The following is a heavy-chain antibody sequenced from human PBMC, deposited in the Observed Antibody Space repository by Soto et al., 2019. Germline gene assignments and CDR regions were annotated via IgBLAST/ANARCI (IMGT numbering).Heavy chain of an antibody. CDR3: ARGDRGAFDL. CDR2: IHSDGTST. V-gene: IGHV3-74*01. D-gene: IGHD1-26*01. CDR1: GFTFDYYW. Sequence: EVQLVESGGGLVQPGESLRLSCAASGFTFDYYWMHWVRQAPGKGLVWVSRIHSDGTSTTYADSVKGRFTISRDNAKNTLSLQMNSQRAEDTAVYYCARGDRGAFDLWGQGTVVTVSS. J-gene: IGHJ3*01.